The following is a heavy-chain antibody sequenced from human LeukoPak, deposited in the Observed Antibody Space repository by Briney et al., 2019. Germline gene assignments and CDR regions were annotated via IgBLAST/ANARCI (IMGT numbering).Heavy chain of an antibody. J-gene: IGHJ4*02. CDR3: ARGHWIYYDSSGYYPDY. CDR1: GYTFTSYD. CDR2: MNPNSGNT. V-gene: IGHV1-8*01. D-gene: IGHD3-22*01. Sequence: GSVKVSCKASGYTFTSYDINWVRQATGQGLEWMGWMNPNSGNTGYAQKFQGRVTMTRNTSISTAYMELSSLRSEDTAVYYCARGHWIYYDSSGYYPDYWGQGTLVTVSS.